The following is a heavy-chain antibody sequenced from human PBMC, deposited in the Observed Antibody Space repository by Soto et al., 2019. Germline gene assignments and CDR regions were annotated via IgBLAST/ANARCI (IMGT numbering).Heavy chain of an antibody. CDR3: AKDQLTAGGDYYYYYGMDV. D-gene: IGHD6-13*01. Sequence: ASVKVSCKASGGTFSSNAISWVRQAPGQGLEWMGGIIPIFGTANYAQKFQGRVTITADESTSTAYMELSSLRSEDTALYYCAKDQLTAGGDYYYYYGMDVWGRGTAVTVSS. CDR1: GGTFSSNA. J-gene: IGHJ6*02. CDR2: IIPIFGTA. V-gene: IGHV1-69*13.